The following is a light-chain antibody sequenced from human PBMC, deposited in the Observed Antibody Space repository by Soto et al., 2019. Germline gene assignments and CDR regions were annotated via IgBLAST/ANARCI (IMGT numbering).Light chain of an antibody. J-gene: IGKJ2*02. V-gene: IGKV3-20*01. Sequence: EIVLTQSPGTLSLSPGERATLSCRASQSVSSSYLAWYQQKPGQAPRLLIYGASSRATGIPDRFSGSGSGTDFTLTISRLEPEDFAVYYCQQYGRSPGTCGQGTKLEIK. CDR2: GAS. CDR1: QSVSSSY. CDR3: QQYGRSPGT.